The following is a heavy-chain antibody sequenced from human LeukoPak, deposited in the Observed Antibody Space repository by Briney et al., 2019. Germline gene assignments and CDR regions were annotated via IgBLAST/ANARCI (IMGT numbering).Heavy chain of an antibody. CDR3: ARGGSIAAHSSSWYRVKAWFDP. CDR2: INHSGST. J-gene: IGHJ5*02. CDR1: GGSISSSSYY. D-gene: IGHD6-13*01. Sequence: SETLSLTCTVSGGSISSSSYYWGWIRQPPGKGLEWIGEINHSGSTNYNPSLKSRVTISVDTSKNQFSLKLSSVTAADTAVYYCARGGSIAAHSSSWYRVKAWFDPWGQGTLVTVSS. V-gene: IGHV4-39*07.